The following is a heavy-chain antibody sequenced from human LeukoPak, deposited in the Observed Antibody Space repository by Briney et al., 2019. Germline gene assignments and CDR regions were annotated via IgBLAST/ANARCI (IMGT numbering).Heavy chain of an antibody. J-gene: IGHJ4*02. Sequence: GGSLRLSCTASGFTFSHYPMHWVRQAPGKGLEWVSYITGYSSIIYYADSLKGRFIISRDNAKSSLYLQMNSLIAEDTAVYYCARVQGDFGDYVIDSWGQGTLVTVSS. CDR2: ITGYSSII. V-gene: IGHV3-48*01. D-gene: IGHD4-17*01. CDR1: GFTFSHYP. CDR3: ARVQGDFGDYVIDS.